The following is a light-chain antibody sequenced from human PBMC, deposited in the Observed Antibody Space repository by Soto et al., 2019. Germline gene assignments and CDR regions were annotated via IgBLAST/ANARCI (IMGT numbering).Light chain of an antibody. CDR2: DAS. V-gene: IGKV3-11*01. CDR1: QSVTTY. J-gene: IGKJ3*01. Sequence: EIVLTQSPATLSLSPGERATLSCRASQSVTTYLVWYQQKSGQAPRLLIYDASNRATGIPARFSGSGFGTDFTLTISSLEPEDVAVYYCQHRHTWPFTFGPGTKVDVK. CDR3: QHRHTWPFT.